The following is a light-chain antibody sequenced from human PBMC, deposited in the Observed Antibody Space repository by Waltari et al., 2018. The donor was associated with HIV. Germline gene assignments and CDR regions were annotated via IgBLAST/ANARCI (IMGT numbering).Light chain of an antibody. CDR2: ETT. CDR3: QSYDTSLSASV. CDR1: SSNIGAGYD. V-gene: IGLV1-40*01. J-gene: IGLJ1*01. Sequence: QSVLTQPPSVFGAPGQRVTISCTGSSSNIGAGYDVHWYQQLPGRAPKLLFYETTNRPSGVPDRFSGSKSGTSAALAITGLQAVDETDYYCQSYDTSLSASVFGTGTKVTVL.